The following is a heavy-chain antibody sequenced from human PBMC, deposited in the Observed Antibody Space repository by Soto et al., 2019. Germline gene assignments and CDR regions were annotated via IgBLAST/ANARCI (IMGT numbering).Heavy chain of an antibody. J-gene: IGHJ4*02. Sequence: QVQLVQSGAELKKPGSSVKVSCKSSGGTFSNYAVSWVRQVPGQGLEWMGGIIPIFNTPNYAQKFQGRVTFTADESTGTAYMGLSSLRSEDTAVYYCASRPRNGYNRWGQGTLVTVSS. CDR2: IIPIFNTP. D-gene: IGHD5-12*01. V-gene: IGHV1-69*01. CDR1: GGTFSNYA. CDR3: ASRPRNGYNR.